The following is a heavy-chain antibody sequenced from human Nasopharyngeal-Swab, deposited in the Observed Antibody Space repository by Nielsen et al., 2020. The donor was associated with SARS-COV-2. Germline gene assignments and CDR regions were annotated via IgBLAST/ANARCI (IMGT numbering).Heavy chain of an antibody. Sequence: GESLKISCAASGFTFSSYAMNWVRQAPGKGLEWVSAISRTSSTYYADSVKGRFTISRDNSKNTLYLQMNSLRAEDTAVYYCARDDDSGSYSDAFDIWGQGTMVTVSS. V-gene: IGHV3-23*01. D-gene: IGHD1-26*01. CDR1: GFTFSSYA. CDR2: ISRTSST. J-gene: IGHJ3*02. CDR3: ARDDDSGSYSDAFDI.